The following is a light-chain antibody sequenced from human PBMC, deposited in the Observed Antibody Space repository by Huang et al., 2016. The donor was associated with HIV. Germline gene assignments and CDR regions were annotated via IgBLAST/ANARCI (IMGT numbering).Light chain of an antibody. CDR2: RAS. V-gene: IGKV1-39*01. CDR1: QSITTY. J-gene: IGKJ2*01. CDR3: QQSYSTLPMYT. Sequence: DIQMTQSPSSLSASVGDRVNITCRASQSITTYLNWYQQKPGKAPNLLIYRASTLQSGVPSRFSGSGSGADFTLTISTLQPEDFATYYCQQSYSTLPMYTFGQGTKLEIK.